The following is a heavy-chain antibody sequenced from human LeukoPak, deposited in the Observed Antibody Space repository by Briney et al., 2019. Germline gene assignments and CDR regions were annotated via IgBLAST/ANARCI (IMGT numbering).Heavy chain of an antibody. Sequence: YIYYSASTYYNPSLKSRVTMSVDTSKNQFSLKLSSVTAADTAVYYCARVSPGIAVDNDFDYWGQGTLVTVSS. V-gene: IGHV4-31*02. CDR2: IYYSAST. J-gene: IGHJ4*02. CDR3: ARVSPGIAVDNDFDY. D-gene: IGHD6-19*01.